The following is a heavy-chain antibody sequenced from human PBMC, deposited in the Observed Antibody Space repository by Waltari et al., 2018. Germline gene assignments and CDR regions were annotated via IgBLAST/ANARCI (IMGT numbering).Heavy chain of an antibody. V-gene: IGHV5-51*01. D-gene: IGHD2-2*02. CDR3: ALYCSSTSCYRGLELDYFDY. Sequence: EVQLVQSGAEVKKPGESLKISCKGSGYSFTSYWIGWVRQMPGKGLEWMGIIYPCESDTRYSPSFQGQVTISADKSISTAYLQWSSLKASDTAMYYCALYCSSTSCYRGLELDYFDYWGQGTLVTVSS. CDR1: GYSFTSYW. J-gene: IGHJ4*02. CDR2: IYPCESDT.